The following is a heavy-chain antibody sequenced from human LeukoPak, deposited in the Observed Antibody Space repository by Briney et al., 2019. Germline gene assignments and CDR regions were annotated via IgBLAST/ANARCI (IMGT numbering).Heavy chain of an antibody. Sequence: GASVKVSCKASGYTFTSYGISWVRQAPGQGLEWMGWISAYNGNTNYAQKLQGRVTMTTDTSTSTAYMELRSLRSDDTAVYYCARDSMYYYDSSGYASGGNWFDPWGQGTLVTVAS. CDR1: GYTFTSYG. J-gene: IGHJ5*02. V-gene: IGHV1-18*01. D-gene: IGHD3-22*01. CDR2: ISAYNGNT. CDR3: ARDSMYYYDSSGYASGGNWFDP.